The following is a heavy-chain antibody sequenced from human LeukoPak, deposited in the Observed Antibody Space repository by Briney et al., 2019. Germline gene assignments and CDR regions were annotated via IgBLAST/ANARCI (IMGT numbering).Heavy chain of an antibody. J-gene: IGHJ4*02. D-gene: IGHD5-12*01. CDR1: GGSFSGYY. CDR3: ASYSGYDSEGDY. V-gene: IGHV4-34*01. Sequence: TSETLSLTCAVYGGSFSGYYWSWIRQPPGKGLEWTGEINHSGSTNYNPSLKSRVTISVDTSKNQFSLKLSSVTAADTAVYYCASYSGYDSEGDYWGQGTLVTVSS. CDR2: INHSGST.